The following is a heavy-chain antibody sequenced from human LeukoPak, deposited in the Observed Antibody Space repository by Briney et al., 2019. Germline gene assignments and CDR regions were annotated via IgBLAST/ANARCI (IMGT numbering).Heavy chain of an antibody. D-gene: IGHD2-21*01. CDR3: ARLDCISDTCYNY. CDR2: INYSGSS. CDR1: GDSISSDY. V-gene: IGHV4-59*08. J-gene: IGHJ4*02. Sequence: PSETLSLTCIVSGDSISSDYLSWIRQSPGKGLEWIGYINYSGSSEYKLSLKSRVTISVDRSKNQVSLRMRSVTAADTAVYYCARLDCISDTCYNYWALGALVTVSS.